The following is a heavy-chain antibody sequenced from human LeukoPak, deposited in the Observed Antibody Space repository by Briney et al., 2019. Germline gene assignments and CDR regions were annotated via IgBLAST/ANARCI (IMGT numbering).Heavy chain of an antibody. CDR1: GFTFSSYA. V-gene: IGHV3-23*01. J-gene: IGHJ4*02. Sequence: GSLRLSCAASGFTFSSYAMSWVRQAPGKGLEWVSAISGSGGSTYYADSVKGRFTTSRDNSKNMLYLQMNSLSAEDTAVYYCARGPGYSSGWYVLSVDYWGQGTLVTVSS. D-gene: IGHD6-19*01. CDR3: ARGPGYSSGWYVLSVDY. CDR2: ISGSGGST.